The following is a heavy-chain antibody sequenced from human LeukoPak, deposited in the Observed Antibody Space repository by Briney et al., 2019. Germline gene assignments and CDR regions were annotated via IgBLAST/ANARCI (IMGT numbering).Heavy chain of an antibody. V-gene: IGHV3-11*01. CDR2: ISHNGETK. D-gene: IGHD6-13*01. J-gene: IGHJ4*02. CDR1: GFTFSDHY. Sequence: GGSLRLSCAASGFTFSDHYMIWLRQAPGKGLEAISYISHNGETKYYADSVKGRLAISRDNAKSSLYLQMNSLRVEDTAVYYCARDRHGYFDYWGQGTLVTVSS. CDR3: ARDRHGYFDY.